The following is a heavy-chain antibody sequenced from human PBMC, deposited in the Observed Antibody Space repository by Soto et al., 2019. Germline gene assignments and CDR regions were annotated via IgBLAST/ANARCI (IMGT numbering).Heavy chain of an antibody. J-gene: IGHJ3*02. D-gene: IGHD3-22*01. Sequence: GASVKVSCKASGYTFTSYGISWVRQAPGQGLEWMGWISAYNGNTNYAQKLQGRVTMTTDTSTSTAYMELRSLRSDDTAVYYCARAPGLYDSGGLDAFDIWGQGTMVTVSS. V-gene: IGHV1-18*01. CDR3: ARAPGLYDSGGLDAFDI. CDR1: GYTFTSYG. CDR2: ISAYNGNT.